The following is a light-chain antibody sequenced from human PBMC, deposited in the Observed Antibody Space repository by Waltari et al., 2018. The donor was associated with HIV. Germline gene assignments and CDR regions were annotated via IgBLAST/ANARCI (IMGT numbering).Light chain of an antibody. CDR2: AAS. CDR1: QDIASW. Sequence: DIQMAQSPSSVSASLGDTITITCRASQDIASWLAWYQPRPARAPKLRSYAASSLQSGVPSRFSASGSGTDFTLTITSLQPEDFATYYCQQANSLPITFGQGTRLDIK. CDR3: QQANSLPIT. V-gene: IGKV1D-12*01. J-gene: IGKJ5*01.